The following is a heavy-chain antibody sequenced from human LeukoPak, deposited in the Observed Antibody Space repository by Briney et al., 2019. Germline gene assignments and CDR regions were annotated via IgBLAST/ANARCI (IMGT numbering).Heavy chain of an antibody. CDR1: GYSFTTHW. CDR3: ARIGVTAPRLAAGMDV. J-gene: IGHJ6*02. CDR2: IYPGDSDT. Sequence: PGESLKISCKGSGYSFTTHWIAWVRQMPGKGLEWMGIIYPGDSDTRNSPSFQGQVTISVDKSISTAYLQWSSLKASDTAMYYCARIGVTAPRLAAGMDVWGQGTTVTVSS. D-gene: IGHD2-21*02. V-gene: IGHV5-51*01.